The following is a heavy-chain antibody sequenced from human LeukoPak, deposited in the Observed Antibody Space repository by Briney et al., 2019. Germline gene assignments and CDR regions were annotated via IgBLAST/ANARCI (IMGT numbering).Heavy chain of an antibody. V-gene: IGHV1-18*01. CDR1: GYTFTNYG. CDR3: ARDKDLGAVAGTLDY. D-gene: IGHD6-19*01. J-gene: IGHJ4*02. CDR2: ISAYNGHT. Sequence: ASVKVSYKASGYTFTNYGISWVRQAPGQGLEWMGWISAYNGHTNYVQNLQGRVTMTTDTSTSTAYMELTSLRSDDTAVYYCARDKDLGAVAGTLDYWGQGTLVTVSS.